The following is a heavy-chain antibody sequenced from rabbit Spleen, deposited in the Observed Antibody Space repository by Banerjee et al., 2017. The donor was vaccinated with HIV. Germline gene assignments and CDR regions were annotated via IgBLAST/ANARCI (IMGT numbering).Heavy chain of an antibody. CDR3: ARDLASVIGWNFNL. J-gene: IGHJ4*01. CDR2: INTYTAKP. V-gene: IGHV1S45*01. CDR1: GFSFSNYC. D-gene: IGHD1-1*01. Sequence: QQQLVESGGGLVKPVASLTLTCKASGFSFSNYCVCWLRQTPRKGLQWIACINTYTAKPVYANWAKGRFTISRTSSTTVTLQMTSLTAADTATYFCARDLASVIGWNFNLWCQGTLVTVS.